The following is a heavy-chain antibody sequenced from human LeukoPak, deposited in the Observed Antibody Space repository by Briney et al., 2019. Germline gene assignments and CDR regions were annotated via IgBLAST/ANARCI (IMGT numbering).Heavy chain of an antibody. CDR1: GGSITSSSYY. CDR2: IYYSGST. Sequence: SETLSLTCTVSGGSITSSSYYWGWIRQPPGKGLEWIGSIYYSGSTYYNPSLKSRVTISVDTSKNQFSLRLSSVTAADTAVYYCARGPGVAGTDYWGQGTLVTVSS. D-gene: IGHD6-19*01. J-gene: IGHJ4*02. CDR3: ARGPGVAGTDY. V-gene: IGHV4-39*01.